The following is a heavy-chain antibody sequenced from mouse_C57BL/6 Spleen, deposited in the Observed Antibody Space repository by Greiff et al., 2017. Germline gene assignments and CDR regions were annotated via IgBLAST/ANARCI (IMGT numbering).Heavy chain of an antibody. Sequence: VKLVESGAELVRPGASVTLSCKASGYTFTDYEMHWVKQTPVHGLEWIGAIDPETGGTAYNQKFKGKAILTADKSSSTAYMELRSLTSEDSAVYYCTSYYDGTDYWGQGTTLTVSS. CDR1: GYTFTDYE. D-gene: IGHD1-1*01. CDR3: TSYYDGTDY. J-gene: IGHJ2*01. V-gene: IGHV1-15*01. CDR2: IDPETGGT.